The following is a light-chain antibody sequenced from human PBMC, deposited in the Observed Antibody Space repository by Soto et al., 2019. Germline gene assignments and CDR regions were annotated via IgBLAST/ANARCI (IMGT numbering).Light chain of an antibody. V-gene: IGKV1-39*01. Sequence: DIQMTQSPSSLSASVGDRVTITCRASQSIVTYLNWYLQKPGKAPKLLIYAASNLQSGVPSRFSGSGSGTDFTFTISSLLPEDFATYYCQQTYTTPRTFGQGTKVDIK. J-gene: IGKJ1*01. CDR1: QSIVTY. CDR2: AAS. CDR3: QQTYTTPRT.